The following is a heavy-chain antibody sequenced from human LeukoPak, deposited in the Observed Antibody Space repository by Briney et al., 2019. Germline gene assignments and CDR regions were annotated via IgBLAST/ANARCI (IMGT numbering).Heavy chain of an antibody. CDR3: ARHGGSWSFDY. D-gene: IGHD6-13*01. Sequence: SETLSLTCSVSGGSIRTYHWIWLRQPPGKGLEWLGYFSYSGSTNYNPSLKTRVTISIDTSKNRFSLKLSYVTAADTAVYYCARHGGSWSFDYWGQGTLVTVSS. V-gene: IGHV4-59*08. CDR2: FSYSGST. CDR1: GGSIRTYH. J-gene: IGHJ4*02.